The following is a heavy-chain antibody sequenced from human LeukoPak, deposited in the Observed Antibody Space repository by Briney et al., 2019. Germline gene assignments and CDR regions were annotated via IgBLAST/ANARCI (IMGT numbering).Heavy chain of an antibody. CDR3: AKWGDYDILTGYYDSDY. D-gene: IGHD3-9*01. V-gene: IGHV3-23*01. CDR2: IGGRDGGT. CDR1: GFLFSNYA. J-gene: IGHJ4*01. Sequence: PGGSLRLSCAASGFLFSNYAMSLGRQAPGEGLEGGSAIGGRDGGTYYADSVKGRFTVSRDDPKNTLYLQMNTLRVEDTAVYYCAKWGDYDILTGYYDSDYWGHGTLVTVSS.